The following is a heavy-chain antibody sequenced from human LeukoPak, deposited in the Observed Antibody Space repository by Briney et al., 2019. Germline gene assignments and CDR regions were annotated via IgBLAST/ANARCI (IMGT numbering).Heavy chain of an antibody. CDR2: INHSGST. CDR1: GGSFSGYY. D-gene: IGHD2-15*01. J-gene: IGHJ4*02. Sequence: TSETLSLTCAVYGGSFSGYYWSWIRRPPGKGLEWIGEINHSGSTNYNPPLKSRVTISVDTSKNQFSLKLSSVTAAGTAVYYCARARAYCSGGSCYSYNFDYWGQGTLVTVSS. CDR3: ARARAYCSGGSCYSYNFDY. V-gene: IGHV4-34*01.